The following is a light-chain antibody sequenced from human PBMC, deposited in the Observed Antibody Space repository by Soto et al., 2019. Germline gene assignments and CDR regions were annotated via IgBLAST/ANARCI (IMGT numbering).Light chain of an antibody. CDR2: EVT. V-gene: IGLV2-14*01. J-gene: IGLJ1*01. CDR1: RTDVCGYNF. Sequence: QSALTQPAFVSGSRVQSITICCTGTRTDVCGYNFVSWYQQHPCKAPKLIIYEVTNRPSGDSNRFSGSKSDNTASLTISGLQAEDEAKYYCCSYVSSKTYVFGTGTKVTVL. CDR3: CSYVSSKTYV.